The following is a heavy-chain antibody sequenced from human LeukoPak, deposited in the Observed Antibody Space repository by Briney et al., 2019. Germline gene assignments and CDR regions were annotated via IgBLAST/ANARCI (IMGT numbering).Heavy chain of an antibody. CDR1: GYTFTGYY. J-gene: IGHJ5*02. CDR3: ARGIFGHSYGFNWFDP. CDR2: INPNSGGT. D-gene: IGHD5-18*01. V-gene: IGHV1-2*02. Sequence: ASVKVSCKAAGYTFTGYYMHWVRQAPGQGLEWMGWINPNSGGTNYAQKFQGRVTMTRDTSISTAYMELSRLRSDDTAVYYCARGIFGHSYGFNWFDPWGQGTLVTVSS.